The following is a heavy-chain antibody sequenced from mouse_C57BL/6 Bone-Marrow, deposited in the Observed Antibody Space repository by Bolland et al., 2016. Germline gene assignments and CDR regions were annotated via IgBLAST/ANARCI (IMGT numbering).Heavy chain of an antibody. D-gene: IGHD1-1*01. CDR3: ARTVVAPYAMDY. V-gene: IGHV1-63*01. Sequence: NYNEKFKGKATLTADKSSSTAYMQFSSLTSEDSAIYYCARTVVAPYAMDYWGQG. J-gene: IGHJ4*01.